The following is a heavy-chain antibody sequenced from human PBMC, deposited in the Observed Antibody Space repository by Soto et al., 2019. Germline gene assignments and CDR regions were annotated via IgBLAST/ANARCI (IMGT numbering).Heavy chain of an antibody. CDR1: GFTFSSYG. V-gene: IGHV3-33*01. Sequence: SLRLSCAASGFTFSSYGMHWVRQAPGKGLEWVAVIWYDGSNKYYADSVKGRFTISRDNSKNTLYLQMNSLRAEDTAVYYCARDSEPKYSSSWYGRWFDPWGQGTLVTVSS. D-gene: IGHD6-13*01. CDR3: ARDSEPKYSSSWYGRWFDP. J-gene: IGHJ5*02. CDR2: IWYDGSNK.